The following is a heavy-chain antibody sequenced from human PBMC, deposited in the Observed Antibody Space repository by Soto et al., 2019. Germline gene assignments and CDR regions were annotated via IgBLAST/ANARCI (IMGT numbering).Heavy chain of an antibody. CDR3: ARDHSSGWYGPYYYNGMDV. CDR2: MNPNSGNT. CDR1: GYTFTSYD. D-gene: IGHD6-19*01. J-gene: IGHJ6*02. V-gene: IGHV1-8*01. Sequence: QVQLVQSGAEVKKPGASVKVSCKASGYTFTSYDINWVRQATGQGLEWMGWMNPNSGNTGYAQKFQGRVTMTRNTSISTAYMELSSLRSEDTAVYYCARDHSSGWYGPYYYNGMDVWGQGTTVTVSS.